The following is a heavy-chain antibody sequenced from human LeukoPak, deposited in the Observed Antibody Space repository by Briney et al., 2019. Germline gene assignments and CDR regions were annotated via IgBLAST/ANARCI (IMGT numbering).Heavy chain of an antibody. CDR2: IIPILGIA. D-gene: IGHD3-10*01. CDR3: ARDSRVTNGDY. J-gene: IGHJ4*02. Sequence: SVKVSCKASGGTFSSYTISWVRQAPGQGLEWMGRIIPILGIANYAQKFQGRVTITADKSTSTAYMELSSLGSDDPAVYYCARDSRVTNGDYWGQGTLVTVSS. V-gene: IGHV1-69*04. CDR1: GGTFSSYT.